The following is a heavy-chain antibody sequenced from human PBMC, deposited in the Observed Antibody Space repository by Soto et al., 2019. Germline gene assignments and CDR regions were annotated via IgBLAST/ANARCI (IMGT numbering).Heavy chain of an antibody. D-gene: IGHD6-19*01. CDR2: MKPNSGNT. CDR3: AREGLYGSIQDNTFDI. V-gene: IGHV1-8*01. J-gene: IGHJ3*02. CDR1: GYTFNRHD. Sequence: QVQLVQSGAEVKRAGASVRISCKASGYTFNRHDINWVRQATGQGPEWSGWMKPNSGNTGDAQKFPGRVTITRDSSITTADVALSSLTSEDTAIYYWAREGLYGSIQDNTFDIWGQGTMVSVSS.